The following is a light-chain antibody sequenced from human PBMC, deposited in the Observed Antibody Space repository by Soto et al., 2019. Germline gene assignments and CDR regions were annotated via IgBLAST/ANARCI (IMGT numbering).Light chain of an antibody. CDR2: DVS. CDR3: SSYTSSSIVV. J-gene: IGLJ2*01. Sequence: QSALTQPASVSGSPGQSITISCTGTSSDVGGYNYVSWYQQHPGKAPKVMIYDVSNRPSGVSNRFSGSKSGNTASLTISGLRAEDEADYYCSSYTSSSIVVFGGGTKLTVL. V-gene: IGLV2-14*01. CDR1: SSDVGGYNY.